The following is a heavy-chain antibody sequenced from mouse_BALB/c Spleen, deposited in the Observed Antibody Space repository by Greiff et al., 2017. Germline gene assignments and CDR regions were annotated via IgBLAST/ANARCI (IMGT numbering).Heavy chain of an antibody. Sequence: EVKLMESGGGLVQPGGSRKLSCAASGFTFSSFGMHWVRQAPEKGLEWVAYISSGSSTIYYADTVKGRFTISRDNPKNTLFMQMTSLRSEDTAMYYCARSIYRFDYWGQGTTLTVSS. J-gene: IGHJ2*01. CDR2: ISSGSSTI. CDR1: GFTFSSFG. V-gene: IGHV5-17*02. CDR3: ARSIYRFDY. D-gene: IGHD2-14*01.